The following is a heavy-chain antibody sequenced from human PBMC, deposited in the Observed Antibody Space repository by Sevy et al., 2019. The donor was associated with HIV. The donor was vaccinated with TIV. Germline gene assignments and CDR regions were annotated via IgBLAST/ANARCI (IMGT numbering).Heavy chain of an antibody. V-gene: IGHV1-18*01. J-gene: IGHJ3*02. CDR1: GYTFTSYG. CDR3: ARAPPLYSSGWSGSGAFDI. D-gene: IGHD6-19*01. CDR2: ISAYNGNT. Sequence: ASVKVSCKASGYTFTSYGISWVRQAPGQGLEWMGWISAYNGNTNYAQKLQGRVTMTTDTSTSTAYMGLRSLGSDDTAVYYCARAPPLYSSGWSGSGAFDIWGQGTMVTVSS.